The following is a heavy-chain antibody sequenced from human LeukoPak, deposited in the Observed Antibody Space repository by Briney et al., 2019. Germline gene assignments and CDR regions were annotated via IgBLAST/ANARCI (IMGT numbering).Heavy chain of an antibody. Sequence: SETLSLTCSVSGGSITTTGYHWAWIRQPPGKGLQWIGCISYSGNKYYSPSLNSQVTISLDTSKNQFSLRLTSVTAADTAVYYCARRPRLDVWGQGTTVTVSS. J-gene: IGHJ6*02. CDR1: GGSITTTGYH. CDR2: ISYSGNK. V-gene: IGHV4-39*01. CDR3: ARRPRLDV.